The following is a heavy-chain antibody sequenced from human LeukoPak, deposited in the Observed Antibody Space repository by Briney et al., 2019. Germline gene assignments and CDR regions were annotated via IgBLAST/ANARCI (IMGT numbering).Heavy chain of an antibody. CDR3: AVFRGVII. J-gene: IGHJ4*02. V-gene: IGHV4-4*07. Sequence: PSETLSLTCTVSGGSISSYYWSWIRQPAGKGLEWIGRIYTSGSTNYNPSLKSRVTMSVDMSRNHFSLKVTSVTAADTAVYYCAVFRGVIIWGQGTLVTVSS. CDR1: GGSISSYY. D-gene: IGHD3-10*01. CDR2: IYTSGST.